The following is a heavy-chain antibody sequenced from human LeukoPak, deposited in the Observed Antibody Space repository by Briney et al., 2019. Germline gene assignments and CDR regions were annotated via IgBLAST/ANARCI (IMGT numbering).Heavy chain of an antibody. D-gene: IGHD5-18*01. CDR3: ARQVGYSYGSFSYFALDV. V-gene: IGHV4-59*08. J-gene: IGHJ6*02. CDR2: TLYSGGA. CDR1: GGSISTYY. Sequence: SETLSLTCTVSGGSISTYYWTWIRQPPGKGLEWIGYTLYSGGANYNPQLDSRVTISVDTSKNQFSLKLSSVTAADTAVYYCARQVGYSYGSFSYFALDVWGQGTTVTVSS.